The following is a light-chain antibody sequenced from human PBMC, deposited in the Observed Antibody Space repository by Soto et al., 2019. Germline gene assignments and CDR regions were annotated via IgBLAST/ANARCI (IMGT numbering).Light chain of an antibody. Sequence: DIQMTQSSSSLASSSGDTVTITCRASQNIADHLSWYQQKPGKAPKLLMSSSSILHDGVSSRFSGDSSGTAFNLTITGLQPEDFATYYCLQTFSTQITFCRGTTVEVK. CDR3: LQTFSTQIT. CDR2: SSS. CDR1: QNIADH. V-gene: IGKV1-39*01. J-gene: IGKJ4*01.